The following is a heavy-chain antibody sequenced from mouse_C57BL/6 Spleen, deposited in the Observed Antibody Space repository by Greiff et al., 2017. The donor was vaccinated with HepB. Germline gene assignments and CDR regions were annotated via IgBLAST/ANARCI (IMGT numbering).Heavy chain of an antibody. CDR3: ARGGYDDDLFAY. D-gene: IGHD2-4*01. Sequence: EVQLQQSGPELVKPGASVKMSCKASGYTFTDYNMHWVKQSHGKSLEWIGYINPNNGGTSYNQKFKGKATLTVNKSSSTAYMELSSLTSEDPAVYNWARGGYDDDLFAYWGQGTLVTVSA. J-gene: IGHJ3*01. CDR1: GYTFTDYN. CDR2: INPNNGGT. V-gene: IGHV1-22*01.